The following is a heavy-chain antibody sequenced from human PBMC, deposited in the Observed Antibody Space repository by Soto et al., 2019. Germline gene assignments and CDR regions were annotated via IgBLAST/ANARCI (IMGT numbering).Heavy chain of an antibody. J-gene: IGHJ4*02. Sequence: GGSLSLSCAASGFTVSSNYISWVRQAPGKGLEWVSVIYTDGSTYYADSVKGRFTISRDNSKNTLYLQMNSLRAEDTAVYYCATGTGTLDYWGQGTLVTVSS. V-gene: IGHV3-66*01. CDR2: IYTDGST. D-gene: IGHD1-1*01. CDR1: GFTVSSNY. CDR3: ATGTGTLDY.